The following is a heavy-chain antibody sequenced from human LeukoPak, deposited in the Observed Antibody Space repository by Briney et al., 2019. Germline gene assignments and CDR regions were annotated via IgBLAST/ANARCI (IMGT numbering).Heavy chain of an antibody. J-gene: IGHJ4*02. V-gene: IGHV4-39*07. CDR2: IYYSGST. D-gene: IGHD3-3*01. CDR1: GGSISSTSYY. Sequence: SETLSLTCTVSGGSISSTSYYWGWIRQPPGKGLEWIGSIYYSGSTYYNPSLKSRVTISVDTPKNQFSLKLSSVTAADTAVYYCARESTEVLEWLFIDYWGQGTLVTVSS. CDR3: ARESTEVLEWLFIDY.